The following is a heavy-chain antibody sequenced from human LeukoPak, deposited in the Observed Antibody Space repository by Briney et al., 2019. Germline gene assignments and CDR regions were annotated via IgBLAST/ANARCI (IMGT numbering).Heavy chain of an antibody. Sequence: GGSLRLSCAASGFTFSSYAMHWVRQAPGKGLEGVAVISYDGSNKYYADSVKGGFTISRDNSKNTLYLQMNSLRAEDTAVYYCARDKLTSYSSGHYYYGMDVWGKGTTVTVSS. CDR2: ISYDGSNK. J-gene: IGHJ6*04. D-gene: IGHD6-19*01. V-gene: IGHV3-30*04. CDR1: GFTFSSYA. CDR3: ARDKLTSYSSGHYYYGMDV.